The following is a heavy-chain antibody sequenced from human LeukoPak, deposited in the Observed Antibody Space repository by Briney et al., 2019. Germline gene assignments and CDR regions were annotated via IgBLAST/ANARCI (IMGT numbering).Heavy chain of an antibody. V-gene: IGHV1-2*04. CDR3: AIPGIAAAGTDPTAFDI. D-gene: IGHD6-13*01. CDR2: INPNSGGT. Sequence: GASVKVSCKASGYTFTSYDINWVRQATGQGLEWMGWINPNSGGTNYAQKFQGWVTMTRDTSISTAYMELSRLRSDDTAVYYCAIPGIAAAGTDPTAFDIWGQGTMVTVSS. CDR1: GYTFTSYD. J-gene: IGHJ3*02.